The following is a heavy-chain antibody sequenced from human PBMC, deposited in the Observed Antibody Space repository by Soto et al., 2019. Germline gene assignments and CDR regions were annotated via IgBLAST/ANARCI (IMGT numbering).Heavy chain of an antibody. J-gene: IGHJ5*02. Sequence: GGSLILSCAASGFTVSSNYMSWVRQAPGKGLEWVSVIYTGGSTYYADSVKGRFTISRDNSKNTLYLQMNSLRAEDTAVYYCARVGYSSGWFRSWGQGTLVTVSS. D-gene: IGHD6-19*01. CDR1: GFTVSSNY. CDR3: ARVGYSSGWFRS. CDR2: IYTGGST. V-gene: IGHV3-66*01.